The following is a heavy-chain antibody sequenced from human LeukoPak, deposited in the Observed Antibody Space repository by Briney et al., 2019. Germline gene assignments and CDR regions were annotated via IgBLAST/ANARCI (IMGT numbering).Heavy chain of an antibody. CDR1: GFTFSSYG. CDR3: ARGDGDYYYYGMDV. Sequence: PGRSLRLSCAASGFTFSSYGMHWVRQALGKGLEWVAVIWYDGSNKYYADSVKGRFTISRDNSKNTLYLQMNSLRAEDTAVYYCARGDGDYYYYGMDVWGQGTTVTVSS. D-gene: IGHD5-24*01. CDR2: IWYDGSNK. J-gene: IGHJ6*02. V-gene: IGHV3-33*01.